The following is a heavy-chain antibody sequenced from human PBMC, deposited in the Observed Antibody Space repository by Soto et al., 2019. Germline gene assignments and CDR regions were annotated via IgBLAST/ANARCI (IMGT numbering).Heavy chain of an antibody. CDR1: GGSISGYY. CDR3: AREMVRGGRGKNWFDP. J-gene: IGHJ5*02. Sequence: PSETLSLTCSISGGSISGYYWSWIRQHPGKGLEWIGYIYYSGSTYYNPSLKSRVTISVDTSKNQFSLKLSSVTAADTAVYYCAREMVRGGRGKNWFDPWGQGTLVTVSS. CDR2: IYYSGST. D-gene: IGHD3-10*01. V-gene: IGHV4-31*03.